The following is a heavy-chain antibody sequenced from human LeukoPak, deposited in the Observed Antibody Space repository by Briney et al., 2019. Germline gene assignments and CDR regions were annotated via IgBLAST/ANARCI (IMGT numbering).Heavy chain of an antibody. CDR1: GGSISSGDYY. CDR2: IFYTGST. D-gene: IGHD2-21*01. J-gene: IGHJ4*02. V-gene: IGHV4-30-4*01. CDR3: ASLAYSSFDY. Sequence: SETLSLTCTVSGGSISSGDYYWSWVRQPPGKGLEWIGYIFYTGSTYYNPSLKSRVTISVDTSKNQFSLRLSSVTAADTAVYYFASLAYSSFDYWGQGTLVTVSS.